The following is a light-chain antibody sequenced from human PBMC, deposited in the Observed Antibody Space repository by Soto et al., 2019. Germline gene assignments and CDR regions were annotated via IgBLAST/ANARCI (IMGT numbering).Light chain of an antibody. CDR3: QQYVSSPRT. V-gene: IGKV3-20*01. J-gene: IGKJ1*01. Sequence: ENVLTQSPGPLSLSPGERATLSCRASQTVYNGFLAWYQQKPGQAPRLLIYGASSRATCIPDRFSCRGSGTDFTLTISSLEPEDFAVYYCQQYVSSPRTFGQGTKVEI. CDR1: QTVYNGF. CDR2: GAS.